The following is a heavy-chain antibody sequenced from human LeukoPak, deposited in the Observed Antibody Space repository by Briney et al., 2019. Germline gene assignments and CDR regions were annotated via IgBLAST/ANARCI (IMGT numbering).Heavy chain of an antibody. D-gene: IGHD3-3*01. CDR1: GGSFSGYY. Sequence: SETLSLTCAVYGGSFSGYYWSWIRQPPGKGLEWIGEINHSGSTNYNPSLKSRVTISVDTSKNQFSLKLSSVTAADTAVYYCARGKNFGVVISNWFDPWGQGTLVTVSS. J-gene: IGHJ5*02. CDR3: ARGKNFGVVISNWFDP. V-gene: IGHV4-34*01. CDR2: INHSGST.